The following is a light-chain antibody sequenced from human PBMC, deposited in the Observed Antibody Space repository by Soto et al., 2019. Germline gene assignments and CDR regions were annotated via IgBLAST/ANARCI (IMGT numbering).Light chain of an antibody. CDR2: GAS. V-gene: IGKV3-20*01. J-gene: IGKJ3*01. CDR3: QHYGSALFT. Sequence: EIVLTQSPGTLSLSPGERATLSCRASQSFSSSYLAWYQQKPGQAPRLLIYGASSRATGIPDRFSGSGSGTDFTLTIRSLEPEDFAVDYCQHYGSALFTFGPGTKVDVK. CDR1: QSFSSSY.